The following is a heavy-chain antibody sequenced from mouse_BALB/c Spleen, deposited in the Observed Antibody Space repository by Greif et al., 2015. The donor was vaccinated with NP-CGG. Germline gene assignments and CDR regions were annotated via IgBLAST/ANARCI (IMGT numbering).Heavy chain of an antibody. D-gene: IGHD4-1*01. J-gene: IGHJ4*01. CDR2: IYPGSGNT. CDR1: GYTFTDYY. V-gene: IGHV1-84*02. Sequence: VQLQQSGPELVKPGASVKISCKASGYTFTDYYINWVKQKPGQGLGWIGWIYPGSGNTKYNEKFKGKAILTVDTSSSTAYMQLSSLTSEDTAVYFCARRTGTEATDYGGQGTSVTVSS. CDR3: ARRTGTEATDY.